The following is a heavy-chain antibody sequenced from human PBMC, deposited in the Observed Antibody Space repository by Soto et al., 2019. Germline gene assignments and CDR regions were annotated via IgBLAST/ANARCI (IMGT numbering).Heavy chain of an antibody. CDR1: GFSLTARPVG. CDR3: VHRADINRSWSGGYFDY. Sequence: QITLKESGPTRVKPTQTLTLTCTFSGFSLTARPVGVGWIRQPPGKALEGLALIYWDDDKRYSPSLKTRLTFTKVTPRTRVVRTKPNLDPADTAIYYCVHRADINRSWSGGYFDYWGKGALVTVSS. CDR2: IYWDDDK. V-gene: IGHV2-5*02. J-gene: IGHJ4*02. D-gene: IGHD6-13*01.